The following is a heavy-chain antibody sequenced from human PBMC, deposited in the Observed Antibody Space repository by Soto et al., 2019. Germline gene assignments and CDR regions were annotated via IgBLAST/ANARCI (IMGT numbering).Heavy chain of an antibody. CDR3: TRGTPGSQWLVLFDY. V-gene: IGHV3-49*03. J-gene: IGHJ4*02. Sequence: GGSLSLSCAASGFTFSSYAMCWLRQATGQGLEWVGFIRSKAYGGTTEYAASVKDRFTISRDDSKSIAYLQMNSLKTEDIAVYYCTRGTPGSQWLVLFDYWGQGTLVTVSS. D-gene: IGHD6-19*01. CDR2: IRSKAYGGTT. CDR1: GFTFSSYA.